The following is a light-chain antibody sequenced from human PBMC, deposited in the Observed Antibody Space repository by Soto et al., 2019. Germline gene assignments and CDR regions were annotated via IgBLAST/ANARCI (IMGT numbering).Light chain of an antibody. CDR3: QQYENYWT. CDR2: DAS. V-gene: IGKV1-5*01. CDR1: QSISSW. J-gene: IGKJ1*01. Sequence: IQITQSPSTLSATRGDRVTIAWRASQSISSWLAWYQHKPGKAPKLLIYDASNLDSGVPSRFSGSGSGTEFSLTISNLQPDDCETYYCQQYENYWTFGQGTKVDIK.